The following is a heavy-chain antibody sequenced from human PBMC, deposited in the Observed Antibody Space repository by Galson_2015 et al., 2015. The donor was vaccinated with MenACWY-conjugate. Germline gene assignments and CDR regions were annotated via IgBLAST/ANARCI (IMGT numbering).Heavy chain of an antibody. CDR2: VYYSGST. D-gene: IGHD4-17*01. J-gene: IGHJ4*02. CDR1: GGSISSSSYY. V-gene: IGHV4-39*01. Sequence: ETLSLTCTVSGGSISSSSYYWGWIRQPPGKGLEWIGSVYYSGSTYYNPSLKSRVTISVDTSKNQFSLKLSSGPAADTAVYYCASSVYYGDYYFDYWGQGTLVTVSS. CDR3: ASSVYYGDYYFDY.